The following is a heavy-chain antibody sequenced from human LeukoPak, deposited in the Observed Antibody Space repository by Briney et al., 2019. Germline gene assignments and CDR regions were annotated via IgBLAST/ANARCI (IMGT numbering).Heavy chain of an antibody. D-gene: IGHD3-22*01. CDR2: IKQDGSEK. CDR3: AKDDAQTYYYDSSGYYDAFDI. J-gene: IGHJ3*02. Sequence: PGGSLRLSCAASGFTFSSYWMSWVRQAPGKGLEWVANIKQDGSEKYYVDSVKGRFTISRDNAKNSLYLQMNSLRAEDTAVYYCAKDDAQTYYYDSSGYYDAFDIWGQGTMVTVSS. V-gene: IGHV3-7*01. CDR1: GFTFSSYW.